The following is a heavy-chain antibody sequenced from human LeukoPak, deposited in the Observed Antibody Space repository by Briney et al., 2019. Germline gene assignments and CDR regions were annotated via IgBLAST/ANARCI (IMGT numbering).Heavy chain of an antibody. V-gene: IGHV3-23*01. Sequence: GGSLRLSCAASGFTFSSYAMSWVRQAPGKGLEWVSTISGSGGSTYYADSGKGRFTVSRDNSKNTLYLQMNSLRAEDTAVYYCAKDRPYCTNAICYNAFDIWGQGTMITVSS. CDR2: ISGSGGST. CDR3: AKDRPYCTNAICYNAFDI. D-gene: IGHD2-8*01. CDR1: GFTFSSYA. J-gene: IGHJ3*02.